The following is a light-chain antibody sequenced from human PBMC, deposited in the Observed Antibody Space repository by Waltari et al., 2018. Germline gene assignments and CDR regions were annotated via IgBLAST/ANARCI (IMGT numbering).Light chain of an antibody. J-gene: IGKJ1*01. V-gene: IGKV3-15*01. CDR2: GAS. Sequence: EVVLTQSPATLAVSPGERATLSCRASQNLSSILAWYQQQPGQAPRLLIYGASTRATGIPARFSGSGSGTEFTLTISSLQSEDFAVYYCQHYNNWPPWTFGQGTKVEIK. CDR1: QNLSSI. CDR3: QHYNNWPPWT.